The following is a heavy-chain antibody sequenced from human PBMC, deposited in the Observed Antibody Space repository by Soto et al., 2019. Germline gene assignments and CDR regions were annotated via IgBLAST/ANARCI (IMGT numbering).Heavy chain of an antibody. CDR2: ISWNSGTI. J-gene: IGHJ2*01. CDR3: VKSPWSRRGGLDL. Sequence: EVELVESGGGLAQTGRSLRLSCATSGFKFDDNDMYWVRQAPGKGLEWVAGISWNSGTIGYADSVKGRFTISRDNAKNSLFLEMSPLRREDTAIYYCVKSPWSRRGGLDLWGRGTLVTVSS. CDR1: GFKFDDND. V-gene: IGHV3-9*01. D-gene: IGHD2-8*01.